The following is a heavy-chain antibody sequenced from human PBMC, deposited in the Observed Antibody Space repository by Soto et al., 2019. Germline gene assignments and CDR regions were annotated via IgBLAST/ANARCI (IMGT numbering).Heavy chain of an antibody. CDR1: GFTFSSYA. D-gene: IGHD3-3*01. J-gene: IGHJ6*02. Sequence: GGSLRLSCAASGFTFSSYAMSWVRQAPGKGLEWASAISGSGGSTYYADSVKGRFTISRDNSKNTLYLQMNSLRAEDTAVYYCAKATFWSGYPRPYYGMDVWGQGTTVTVSS. CDR2: ISGSGGST. V-gene: IGHV3-23*01. CDR3: AKATFWSGYPRPYYGMDV.